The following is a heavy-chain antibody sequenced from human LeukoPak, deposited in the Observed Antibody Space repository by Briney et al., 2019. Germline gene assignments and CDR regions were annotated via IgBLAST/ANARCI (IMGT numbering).Heavy chain of an antibody. D-gene: IGHD2-15*01. CDR2: IYDSGST. CDR3: ARHYWP. Sequence: PSETLSLTCTVSGVSIRSSYYYWGWLRQPPGKGLGWIVSIYDSGSTYYNPSINSLVTISVDTCKNQFSVKLNYVTAADTAVYYCARHYWPWGQGTLVTVSS. V-gene: IGHV4-39*01. J-gene: IGHJ5*02. CDR1: GVSIRSSYYY.